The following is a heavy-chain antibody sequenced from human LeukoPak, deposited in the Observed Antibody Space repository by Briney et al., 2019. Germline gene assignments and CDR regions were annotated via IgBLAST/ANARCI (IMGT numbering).Heavy chain of an antibody. CDR3: AKVPTGILTLPLYSLDH. J-gene: IGHJ4*02. CDR1: GFTFSNFG. CDR2: ISYDGKVT. Sequence: PGEPLRLSCVASGFTFSNFGMQWVRQAPGKGLEWMAVISYDGKVTYYADSVKGRFTISRDDSKNTLYLQMSSLRPDDTAVYYCAKVPTGILTLPLYSLDHWGQGTLVTVSP. V-gene: IGHV3-30*18. D-gene: IGHD2-21*02.